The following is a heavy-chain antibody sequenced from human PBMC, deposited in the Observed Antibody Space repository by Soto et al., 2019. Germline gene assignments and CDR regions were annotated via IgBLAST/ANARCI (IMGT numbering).Heavy chain of an antibody. V-gene: IGHV3-53*04. J-gene: IGHJ4*02. D-gene: IGHD3-3*01. CDR3: ARTPASDFWSGYFFDY. CDR2: IYSGGST. Sequence: GGSLRLSCAASGFTVSSNYMSWVRQAPGKGLEWVSVIYSGGSTYYADSVKGRFTISRHNSKNTLYLQMNSLRAEDTAVYCCARTPASDFWSGYFFDYWGQGTLVTVSS. CDR1: GFTVSSNY.